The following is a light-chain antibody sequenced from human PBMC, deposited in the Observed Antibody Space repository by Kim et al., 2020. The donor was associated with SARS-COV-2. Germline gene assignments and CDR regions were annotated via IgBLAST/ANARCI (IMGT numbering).Light chain of an antibody. J-gene: IGLJ3*02. Sequence: QSALTQPRSVSGSPGQSVTISCTGTSSDVGGYYYVSWYQQHPGKAPKLMIYDVNKRPSGVPDRFSGSKSGNTASLTISGLQADDEADYSCCSYAGSYTWVFGGGTQLTVL. CDR3: CSYAGSYTWV. V-gene: IGLV2-11*01. CDR1: SSDVGGYYY. CDR2: DVN.